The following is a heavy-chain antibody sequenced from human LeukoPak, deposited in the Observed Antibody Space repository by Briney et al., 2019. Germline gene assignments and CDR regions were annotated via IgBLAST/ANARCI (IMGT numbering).Heavy chain of an antibody. CDR3: ARDQIAVAKRPDY. V-gene: IGHV1-2*02. J-gene: IGHJ4*02. CDR1: GYTFTGYY. Sequence: GASVKVSCKASGYTFTGYYMHWVRQAPGQGLEWMGWINPNSGGTNYAQKFQGRVTMTRDTSISTAYMELSRLRSDDTAVYYCARDQIAVAKRPDYWGQGTLVTVSS. CDR2: INPNSGGT. D-gene: IGHD6-19*01.